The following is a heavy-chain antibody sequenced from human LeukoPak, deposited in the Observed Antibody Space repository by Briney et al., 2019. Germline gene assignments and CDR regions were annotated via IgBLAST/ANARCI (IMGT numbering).Heavy chain of an antibody. CDR3: ARDPVPTNSTVDY. D-gene: IGHD2/OR15-2a*01. V-gene: IGHV3-53*01. J-gene: IGHJ4*02. CDR2: IYSGGST. Sequence: GGSLRLSCAAPGFTVSSNYMSWVRQAPGKGLEWVSVIYSGGSTYYADSVKGRFTISRDNSKNTLYLQMNSLRAEDTAVYYCARDPVPTNSTVDYWGQGTLVTVSS. CDR1: GFTVSSNY.